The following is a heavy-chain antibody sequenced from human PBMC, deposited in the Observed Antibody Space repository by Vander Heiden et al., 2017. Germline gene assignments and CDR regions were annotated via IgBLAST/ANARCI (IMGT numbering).Heavy chain of an antibody. CDR2: IGPDGSQK. Sequence: EAQLVESGGDLVQPGGSLRLSCAASGFTFSTYWMSWVRQAPGKGLEWVANIGPDGSQKFYVDSVKGRFTISRDNAKNSLYLQMNSLKAEDTALYYCARPRRDGYNEEYWGQGTLVTVSS. CDR3: ARPRRDGYNEEY. CDR1: GFTFSTYW. J-gene: IGHJ4*02. V-gene: IGHV3-7*01. D-gene: IGHD6-25*01.